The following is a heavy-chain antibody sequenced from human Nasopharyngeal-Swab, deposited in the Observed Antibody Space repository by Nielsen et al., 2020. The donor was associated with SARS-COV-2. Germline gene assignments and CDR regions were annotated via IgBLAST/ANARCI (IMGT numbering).Heavy chain of an antibody. Sequence: GSLRLSCTVSGGSISSSSYYWDWIRQPPGKGLEWIGRIYYSGSTYYNPSLKSRVTISVDTSKNQFSLKLSSVTAADTAVYYCARERGRGGIWNYYYYYMDVWGKGTTVTVSS. CDR1: GGSISSSSYY. CDR3: ARERGRGGIWNYYYYYMDV. D-gene: IGHD3-10*01. J-gene: IGHJ6*03. CDR2: IYYSGST. V-gene: IGHV4-39*07.